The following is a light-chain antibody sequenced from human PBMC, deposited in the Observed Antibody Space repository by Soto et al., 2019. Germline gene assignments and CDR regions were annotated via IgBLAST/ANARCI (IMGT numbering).Light chain of an antibody. CDR2: AAS. J-gene: IGKJ1*01. V-gene: IGKV1-9*01. Sequence: DIQLTQSPSFLSASVGDRVTITCRASQGISSYLAWYQQKPGKAPKLLIYAASTLQSGVPSRFSGSGSETEFTLTISSLQPEDFAIYYCQQVKSHPRTFGQGTRVEIK. CDR3: QQVKSHPRT. CDR1: QGISSY.